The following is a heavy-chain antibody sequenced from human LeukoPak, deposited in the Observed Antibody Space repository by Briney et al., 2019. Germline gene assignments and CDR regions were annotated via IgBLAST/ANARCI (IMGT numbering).Heavy chain of an antibody. Sequence: SETLSHTCTVSGGSISSSSYYWGWIRQPPGKGLEWIGSIYYSGSTYYNPSLKSRVTISVDTSKNQFSLKLSSVTAADTAVYYCARHVLAWGGGVDVWGQGTTVTVSS. CDR3: ARHVLAWGGGVDV. J-gene: IGHJ6*02. V-gene: IGHV4-39*01. D-gene: IGHD3-3*02. CDR2: IYYSGST. CDR1: GGSISSSSYY.